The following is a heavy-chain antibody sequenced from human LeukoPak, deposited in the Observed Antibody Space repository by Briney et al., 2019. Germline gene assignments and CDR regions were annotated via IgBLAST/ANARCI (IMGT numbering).Heavy chain of an antibody. D-gene: IGHD5-12*01. Sequence: PGGSLRLSCAASGFTFSSYAMSWVRQAPGKGLEWVSAISGSGGSTYYADSVKGRFTISRDNAKNSLYLQMNSLRAEDTAVYYCARDGDHMVATTSHWGQGTLVTVSS. V-gene: IGHV3-23*01. CDR3: ARDGDHMVATTSH. J-gene: IGHJ4*02. CDR2: ISGSGGST. CDR1: GFTFSSYA.